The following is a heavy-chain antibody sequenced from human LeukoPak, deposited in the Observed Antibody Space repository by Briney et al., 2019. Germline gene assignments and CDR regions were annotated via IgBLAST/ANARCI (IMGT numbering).Heavy chain of an antibody. D-gene: IGHD2-2*01. CDR3: ARGRPNFCSSTSCYPLRYYYYYGMDV. CDR1: GGSFSGYY. J-gene: IGHJ6*04. Sequence: SETLSLTCAVYGGSFSGYYWSWIRQPPGKGLEWIEEINHSGSTNYNPSLKSRVTISVDTSKNQFSLKLSSVTAADTAVYYCARGRPNFCSSTSCYPLRYYYYYGMDVWGKGTTVTVSS. V-gene: IGHV4-34*01. CDR2: INHSGST.